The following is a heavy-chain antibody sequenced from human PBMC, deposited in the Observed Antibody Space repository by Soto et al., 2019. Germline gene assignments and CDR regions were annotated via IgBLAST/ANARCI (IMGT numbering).Heavy chain of an antibody. CDR2: IWYDGSNK. CDR3: ARDRSDCSGGSCYHYDY. D-gene: IGHD2-15*01. Sequence: QVQLVESGGGVVQPGRSLRLSCAASGFTFSSYGMHWVRQAPGKGLEWVAVIWYDGSNKYYADSVMGRFTISRDNSKNTLYLQMNSLRAEDTAVYYCARDRSDCSGGSCYHYDYWGQGTLVTVSS. J-gene: IGHJ4*02. CDR1: GFTFSSYG. V-gene: IGHV3-33*01.